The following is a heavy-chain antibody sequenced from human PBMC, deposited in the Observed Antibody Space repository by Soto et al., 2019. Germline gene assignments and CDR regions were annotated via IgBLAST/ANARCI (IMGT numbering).Heavy chain of an antibody. J-gene: IGHJ3*02. CDR1: GFSLSTIGVG. Sequence: GSGPTLVNPTQTLTLTCSFSGFSLSTIGVGVGWIRQPPGKALEWLAHIYWSGDEHYRPSLKSRLSITKDTSRNHVVLIMTDMDPVDTATYYCARGIAARKVFAFDIWGQGTMVSVSS. D-gene: IGHD6-6*01. CDR3: ARGIAARKVFAFDI. CDR2: IYWSGDE. V-gene: IGHV2-5*01.